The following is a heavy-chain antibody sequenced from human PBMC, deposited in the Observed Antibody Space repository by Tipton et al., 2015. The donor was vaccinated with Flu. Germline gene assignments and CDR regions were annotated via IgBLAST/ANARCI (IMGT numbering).Heavy chain of an antibody. Sequence: QLVQSGAELKKPGASVKVSCKASGYTFNTYGISWVRQAPGQGLEWMGWISPYTGDTEYAQKFRGRVSMTTDTSSNTAYLELTSLRSDDTAVFYCAREWVQGIVSGYAGMDVWGKGTTVTVS. CDR3: AREWVQGIVSGYAGMDV. V-gene: IGHV1-18*01. J-gene: IGHJ6*04. CDR2: ISPYTGDT. D-gene: IGHD3-22*01. CDR1: GYTFNTYG.